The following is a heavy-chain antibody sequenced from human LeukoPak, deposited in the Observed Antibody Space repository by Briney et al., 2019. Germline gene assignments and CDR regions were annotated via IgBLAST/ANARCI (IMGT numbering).Heavy chain of an antibody. V-gene: IGHV1-2*02. CDR1: GYTFTGYY. Sequence: ASVKVSCKASGYTFTGYYMHWERQAPGQGLEWMGWINPNSGGTNYAQKFQGRVTMTRDTSISTAYMELSRLRSDDTAVYYCARDPPVGSSSSPIADYWGQGTLVTVSS. CDR3: ARDPPVGSSSSPIADY. J-gene: IGHJ4*02. CDR2: INPNSGGT. D-gene: IGHD6-6*01.